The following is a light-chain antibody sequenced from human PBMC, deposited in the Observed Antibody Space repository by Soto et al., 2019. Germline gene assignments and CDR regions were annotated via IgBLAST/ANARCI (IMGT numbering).Light chain of an antibody. CDR2: DTS. J-gene: IGKJ1*01. V-gene: IGKV1-5*01. CDR3: QQYSLYPET. CDR1: HIISGW. Sequence: DIQMTQSPLTLSASVGDRVTITCRVSHIISGWLAWYQQKAGKAPKLLIYDTSNLGSGVPPRFSGSGSGAEFTLTINSLQPDDSATYYCQQYSLYPETFGQGTTVEI.